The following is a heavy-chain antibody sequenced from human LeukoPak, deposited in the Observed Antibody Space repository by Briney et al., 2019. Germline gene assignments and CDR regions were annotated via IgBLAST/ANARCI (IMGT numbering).Heavy chain of an antibody. Sequence: GASVKVSCKASGYTFTGYYMHWVRQDPGQGLEWMGWINPNSGGTNYAQKFQGRVTMTKDTSISTAYMELSRLRSDDTAVYYCARSIVVVPAAIDPWGQGTLVTVSS. CDR3: ARSIVVVPAAIDP. CDR2: INPNSGGT. CDR1: GYTFTGYY. V-gene: IGHV1-2*02. J-gene: IGHJ5*02. D-gene: IGHD2-2*01.